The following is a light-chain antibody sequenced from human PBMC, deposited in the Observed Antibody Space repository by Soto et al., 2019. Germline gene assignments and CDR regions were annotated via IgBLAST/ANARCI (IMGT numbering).Light chain of an antibody. CDR1: QSISSN. Sequence: EIVMTQSPATLSVSPGERATLSCRASQSISSNLAWYQQEPGQAPRLLIYGASNRATGIPARFSGSGSGTEFTLTISSLQTEDFAVYYCQQYNNWSRTFGQGTKVEIK. V-gene: IGKV3-15*01. CDR2: GAS. CDR3: QQYNNWSRT. J-gene: IGKJ1*01.